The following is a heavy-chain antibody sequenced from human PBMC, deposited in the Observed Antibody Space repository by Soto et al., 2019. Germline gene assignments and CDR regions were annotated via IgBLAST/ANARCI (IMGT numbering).Heavy chain of an antibody. Sequence: QVQLQESGPGLVKPSQTLSLTCTVSGGSINNGGYYWSWIRQHPGKGLEWIGYIFYSGGTYYNPSLKSRVTISVDTSKNKFSLKLSSVTAADTAVYYCARDLRGGPYGMDVWGQGTTVTVSS. CDR2: IFYSGGT. J-gene: IGHJ6*02. CDR3: ARDLRGGPYGMDV. V-gene: IGHV4-31*03. D-gene: IGHD3-10*01. CDR1: GGSINNGGYY.